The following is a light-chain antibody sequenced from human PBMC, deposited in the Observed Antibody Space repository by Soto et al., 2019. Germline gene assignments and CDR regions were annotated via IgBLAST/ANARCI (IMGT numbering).Light chain of an antibody. Sequence: DIQMTQSPSSLSASVGDRVTITCRASQGISNYVAWYQQKPGKPPMLLIYAASTLQSGVPSRFSGSGSGTDFTLTINSLQPEDVATYSCQKYSSVPVFGHGTKVDIK. CDR3: QKYSSVPV. CDR2: AAS. V-gene: IGKV1-27*01. CDR1: QGISNY. J-gene: IGKJ3*01.